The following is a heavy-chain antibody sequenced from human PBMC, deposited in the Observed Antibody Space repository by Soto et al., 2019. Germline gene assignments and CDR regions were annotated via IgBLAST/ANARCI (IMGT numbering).Heavy chain of an antibody. CDR2: ITNRGTHT. CDR1: GFSFSSYT. J-gene: IGHJ4*02. CDR3: ARVTAGSGSYQIDL. V-gene: IGHV3-21*01. D-gene: IGHD3-10*01. Sequence: EVQLVESGGGLVKPGESLRLSCAASGFSFSSYTMNWVRQAPGKGLQWVSSITNRGTHTYSADSVKGRFTISRDNDKNSVYLQMNGLTAEDSGIYYCARVTAGSGSYQIDLWGQGTLVTVSS.